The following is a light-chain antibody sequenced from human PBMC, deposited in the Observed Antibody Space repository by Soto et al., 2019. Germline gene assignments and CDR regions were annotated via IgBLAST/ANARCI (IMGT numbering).Light chain of an antibody. V-gene: IGKV3-20*01. CDR2: GAT. CDR1: QSITSSY. CDR3: QQYGSSPAIT. Sequence: DTVLTQSPGTLSLTSGERATLSCRASQSITSSYLAWYQQRPGQAPRLLNYGATSRATGIPDRFSGIGSGTDFTLTISRLEPEDSAVYYCQQYGSSPAITFGQGTRLEIK. J-gene: IGKJ5*01.